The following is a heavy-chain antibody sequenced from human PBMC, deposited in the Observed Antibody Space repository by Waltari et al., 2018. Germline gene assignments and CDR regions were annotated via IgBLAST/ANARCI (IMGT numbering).Heavy chain of an antibody. CDR2: ISGSGGST. J-gene: IGHJ6*03. CDR1: GCTFSSYA. V-gene: IGHV3-23*01. Sequence: EVQLLESGGGLVQPGGSLRLSCADSGCTFSSYAMSWVRQAPGKGLEWVLAISGSGGSTYYADSVKGRFTISRDNSKNTLYLQMNSLRAEDTAVYYCAKDGNQEEWIKYYYMDVWGKGTTVTISS. CDR3: AKDGNQEEWIKYYYMDV. D-gene: IGHD3-3*01.